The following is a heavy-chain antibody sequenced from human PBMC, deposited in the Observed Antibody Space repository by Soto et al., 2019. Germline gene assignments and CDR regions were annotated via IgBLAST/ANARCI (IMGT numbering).Heavy chain of an antibody. V-gene: IGHV3-11*01. CDR3: ARWHSSLRAYDS. Sequence: QVQLVESGGGLVKPGGSLRLSCAASGFSFSDYSMNWIRQTPGKGLDWVSYITGSGSSINHADSVKGRFTISRDNTKNSLYLQMNSLRAEDTALYYCARWHSSLRAYDSWGQGTLVTVSS. J-gene: IGHJ5*01. D-gene: IGHD3-10*01. CDR1: GFSFSDYS. CDR2: ITGSGSSI.